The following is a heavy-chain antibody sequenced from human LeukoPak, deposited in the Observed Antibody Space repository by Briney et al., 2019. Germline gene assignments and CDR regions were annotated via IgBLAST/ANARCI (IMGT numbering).Heavy chain of an antibody. V-gene: IGHV1-18*01. D-gene: IGHD3-10*01. Sequence: ASVKVSCKASGYTFTSYGISWVRQAPGQGLEWMGWISAYNGNTNYAQKLQGRVTMTTDTSTSTAYMELRSLRSDDTAVYYCARHYYGSGIFPFAYYYYYMDVWGKGTTVTISS. CDR2: ISAYNGNT. CDR3: ARHYYGSGIFPFAYYYYYMDV. CDR1: GYTFTSYG. J-gene: IGHJ6*03.